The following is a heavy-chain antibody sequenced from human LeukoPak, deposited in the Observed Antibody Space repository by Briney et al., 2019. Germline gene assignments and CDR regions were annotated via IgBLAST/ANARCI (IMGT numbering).Heavy chain of an antibody. D-gene: IGHD3-10*01. CDR2: ISAYNGNT. CDR1: GYTFTSYG. J-gene: IGHJ6*03. CDR3: ARERLMFYYGSGSRYYMDV. V-gene: IGHV1-18*01. Sequence: GASVKVSCKASGYTFTSYGISWVRQAPGQGLEWMGWISAYNGNTNYAQKPQGRVTMTTDTSTSTAYMELRSLRSDDTAVYYCARERLMFYYGSGSRYYMDVWGKGTTVTVSS.